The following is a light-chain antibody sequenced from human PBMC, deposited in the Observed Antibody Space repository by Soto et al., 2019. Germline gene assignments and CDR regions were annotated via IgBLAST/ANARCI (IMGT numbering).Light chain of an antibody. V-gene: IGLV2-14*03. Sequence: QSALTQPASVSGSPGQSITISCSGTSSDVGGSDYVSWYQQHPGEAPKLMIYDVSYRPSGISNRFSGSKSGNTASLTISGLQAEDEADYFCSSYTSSAPGVLFSGGTKLTVL. CDR2: DVS. CDR3: SSYTSSAPGVL. CDR1: SSDVGGSDY. J-gene: IGLJ2*01.